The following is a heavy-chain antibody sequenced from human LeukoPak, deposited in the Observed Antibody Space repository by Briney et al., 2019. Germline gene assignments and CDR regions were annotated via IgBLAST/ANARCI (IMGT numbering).Heavy chain of an antibody. V-gene: IGHV1-2*02. CDR2: INPNSGGT. CDR1: GYTFSGYY. CDR3: ARGLRIAARTGEDY. J-gene: IGHJ4*02. D-gene: IGHD6-6*01. Sequence: GASVKVSCKASGYTFSGYYMHWVRQAPGQGLEWMGWINPNSGGTNYAQKFQGRVTMTRDKSISTAYMELSRLRSDDTAVYYCARGLRIAARTGEDYWGQGTLVTVSS.